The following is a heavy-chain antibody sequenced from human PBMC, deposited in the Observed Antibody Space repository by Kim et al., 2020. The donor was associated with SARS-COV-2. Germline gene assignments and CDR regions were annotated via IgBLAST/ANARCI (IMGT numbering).Heavy chain of an antibody. D-gene: IGHD3-22*01. CDR3: ARGRGAFHYETSGYDDFHI. CDR1: GGDSITSSTSS. CDR2: LFYTGNTYYQPGST. V-gene: IGHV4-39*07. Sequence: SETLSLTCTVSGGDSITSSTSSWGWVRQPPGKGLEWIGSLFYTGNTYYQPGSTSYNPSLSSRVTLSIDESKNLFSLKMTSVTVADTAVYFCARGRGAFHYETSGYDDFHIWGRGTMVTVSS. J-gene: IGHJ3*02.